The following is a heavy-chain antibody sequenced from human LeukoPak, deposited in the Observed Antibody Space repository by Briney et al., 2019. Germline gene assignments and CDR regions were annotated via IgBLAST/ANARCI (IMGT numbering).Heavy chain of an antibody. D-gene: IGHD1-26*01. Sequence: PGGSLRLSCAASGFTFSSYGMHWVRQAPGKGLEWVAVISYDGSNKYYADSVKGRFTISRDNSKNTLYLQMNSLRAEDTAVYYCAKEGGATLYFDYWGQGTLVTVSS. V-gene: IGHV3-30*18. CDR2: ISYDGSNK. CDR3: AKEGGATLYFDY. CDR1: GFTFSSYG. J-gene: IGHJ4*02.